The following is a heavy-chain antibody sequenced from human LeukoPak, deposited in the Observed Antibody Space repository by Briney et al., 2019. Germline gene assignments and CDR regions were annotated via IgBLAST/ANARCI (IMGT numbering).Heavy chain of an antibody. CDR1: GFPFSVYA. CDR2: INHSGST. J-gene: IGHJ4*02. CDR3: ARGRGVNDY. D-gene: IGHD2-21*01. V-gene: IGHV4-34*01. Sequence: GSLRLSCAASGFPFSVYAMTWVRQPPGKGLEWIGEINHSGSTNYNPSLKSRVTISVDTSKNQFSLKLSSVTAADTAVYYCARGRGVNDYWGQGTLVTVSS.